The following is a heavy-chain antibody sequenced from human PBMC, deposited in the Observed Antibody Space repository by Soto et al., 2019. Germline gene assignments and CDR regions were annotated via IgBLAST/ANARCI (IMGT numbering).Heavy chain of an antibody. Sequence: VHLLESGGGLVQPGGSLRLSCAASGFIFSNYAMTWVRQAPGEGLEWVSAISDSGSNTYYADSVKGRFTISRDNSKNTLFLQRNRLGDEATAFYFCAKSVFSSVDHAFDDWGQGTKVTVSS. D-gene: IGHD3-3*01. CDR2: ISDSGSNT. CDR3: AKSVFSSVDHAFDD. J-gene: IGHJ3*01. CDR1: GFIFSNYA. V-gene: IGHV3-23*01.